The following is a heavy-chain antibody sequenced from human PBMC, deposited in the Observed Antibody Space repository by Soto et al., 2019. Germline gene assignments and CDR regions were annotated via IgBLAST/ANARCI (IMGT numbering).Heavy chain of an antibody. V-gene: IGHV1-69*06. CDR3: ATGGDCSNADCYTGLRWYDAVDV. CDR1: GGTFASSA. J-gene: IGHJ6*02. D-gene: IGHD2-2*02. CDR2: IIPIFEAT. Sequence: QVQLVQSGAEVRKPGSSVKVSCKASGGTFASSALSWVRQAPGQGLEWMGGIIPIFEATTYAQKFQRRLNVIADKSTTTFYMELGRLRFDDTAVYYCATGGDCSNADCYTGLRWYDAVDVWGQGTTVDVSS.